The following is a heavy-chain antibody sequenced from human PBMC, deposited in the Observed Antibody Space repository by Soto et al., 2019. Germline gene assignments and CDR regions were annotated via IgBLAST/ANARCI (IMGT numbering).Heavy chain of an antibody. V-gene: IGHV4-34*01. D-gene: IGHD3-9*01. Sequence: SETLSLTCAVYGGSFSGYYWSWIRQPPGKGLEWIGSIYYSGSTYYNPSLKSRVTISVDTSKNQFSLKLSSVTAADTAVYYCARPLRYFDWLLPPAYWRQGTLVTVSS. J-gene: IGHJ4*02. CDR3: ARPLRYFDWLLPPAY. CDR2: IYYSGST. CDR1: GGSFSGYY.